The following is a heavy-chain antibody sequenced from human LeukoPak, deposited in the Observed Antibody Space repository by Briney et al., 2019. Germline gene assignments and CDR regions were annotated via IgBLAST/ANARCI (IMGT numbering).Heavy chain of an antibody. CDR2: IYYSGST. D-gene: IGHD6-13*01. V-gene: IGHV4-59*01. J-gene: IGHJ4*02. CDR1: GGSINSYY. CDR3: ARDLDSSSWYD. Sequence: SETLSLTCTVSGGSINSYYRSWIRQPPGKGLEWIGYIYYSGSTNYNPSLKSRVTISVDTSKNQFSLKLSSVTAADTAVYYRARDLDSSSWYDWGQGTLVTVSS.